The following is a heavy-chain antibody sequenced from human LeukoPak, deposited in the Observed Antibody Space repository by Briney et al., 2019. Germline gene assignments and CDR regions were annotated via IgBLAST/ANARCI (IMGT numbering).Heavy chain of an antibody. Sequence: PGGSLRLSCAASGFTFSDYYMSWVRQAPGKGLEWVSYISSSSSTIYYADSVKGRFTISRDNAKNSLYLQMNSLRAEDTAVYYCARGILLYTVTTGHKTTPFDYWGQGTLVTVSS. CDR1: GFTFSDYY. CDR3: ARGILLYTVTTGHKTTPFDY. V-gene: IGHV3-11*04. D-gene: IGHD4-17*01. CDR2: ISSSSSTI. J-gene: IGHJ4*02.